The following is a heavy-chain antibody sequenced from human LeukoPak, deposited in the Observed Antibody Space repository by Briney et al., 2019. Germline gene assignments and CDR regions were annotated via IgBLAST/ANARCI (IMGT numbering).Heavy chain of an antibody. J-gene: IGHJ4*02. CDR2: ISAYNGNT. CDR3: ARDRGIYDSSSPDYSAC. Sequence: ASVKVSCKASGYTFTSYGISWVRQAPGQGLEWMGWISAYNGNTNYAQKLQGIVTMTKDTSTSTAYTGPRSLRPPETAVYYCARDRGIYDSSSPDYSACWGQASLVTVPS. CDR1: GYTFTSYG. V-gene: IGHV1-18*01. D-gene: IGHD3-22*01.